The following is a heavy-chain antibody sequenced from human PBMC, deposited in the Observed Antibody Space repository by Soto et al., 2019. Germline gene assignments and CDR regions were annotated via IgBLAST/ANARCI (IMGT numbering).Heavy chain of an antibody. D-gene: IGHD2-8*01. Sequence: GASVKVSCKASGYTFTSYGISWVRQAPGQGLEWMGWISAYNGNTNYAQKLQGRVTMTTDTSTSTAYMELRSLRSDDTAVYYCASRFNGQITHAFDIWCQGIMVTVS. CDR3: ASRFNGQITHAFDI. CDR1: GYTFTSYG. CDR2: ISAYNGNT. J-gene: IGHJ3*02. V-gene: IGHV1-18*01.